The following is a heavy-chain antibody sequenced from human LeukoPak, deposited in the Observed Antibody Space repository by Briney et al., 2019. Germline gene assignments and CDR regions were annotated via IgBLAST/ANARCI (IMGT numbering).Heavy chain of an antibody. D-gene: IGHD3-22*01. J-gene: IGHJ4*02. CDR1: GFTVSYNY. Sequence: PGGSLRLSCAASGFTVSYNYMSWVRQAPGKGLEWVSVIYSGGRTNYADSVKGRFTISRDNSKNTLYLQMNSLRAEDTAVYYCVGDRYYYDSSGSATSPYWGQGTLVTVSS. CDR2: IYSGGRT. CDR3: VGDRYYYDSSGSATSPY. V-gene: IGHV3-53*01.